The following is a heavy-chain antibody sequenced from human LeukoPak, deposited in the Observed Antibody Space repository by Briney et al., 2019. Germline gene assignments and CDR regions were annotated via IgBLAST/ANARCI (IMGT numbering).Heavy chain of an antibody. D-gene: IGHD1-26*01. CDR1: GFTFSDYA. Sequence: GGSLRLSCAASGFTFSDYAMSWVRQAPGNGLEWVSGISGSASTTSYADSVKGRFTISRDNSKNTLYLQMNSLRAEDTAVYYCARRVGATGFDYWGQGTLVTVSS. J-gene: IGHJ4*02. CDR3: ARRVGATGFDY. CDR2: ISGSASTT. V-gene: IGHV3-23*01.